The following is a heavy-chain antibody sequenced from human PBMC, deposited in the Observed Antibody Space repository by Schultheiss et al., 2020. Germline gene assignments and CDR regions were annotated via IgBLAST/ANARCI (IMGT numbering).Heavy chain of an antibody. CDR2: ISYDGSNK. V-gene: IGHV3-30*03. J-gene: IGHJ4*02. CDR1: GFTFSSYG. CDR3: ARSAGPPPWNYWHY. Sequence: GGSLRLSCAASGFTFSSYGMHWVRQAPGKGLEWVAVISYDGSNKYYADSVKGRFTISRDNSKNTLYLQMNSLRAEDTAVYYCARSAGPPPWNYWHYWGQGTLVTVSS. D-gene: IGHD1-7*01.